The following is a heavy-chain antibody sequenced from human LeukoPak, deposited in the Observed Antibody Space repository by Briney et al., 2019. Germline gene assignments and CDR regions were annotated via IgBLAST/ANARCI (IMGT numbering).Heavy chain of an antibody. CDR2: IKSKTDGGTT. Sequence: GGSLRLSCAASGFTFSSYAMSWVRQVPGKGLEWVGRIKSKTDGGTTDYAAPVKGRFTISRDDSKNTLYLQMNSLKTEDTAVYYCTTDYIALDYWGQGTLVTVSS. CDR3: TTDYIALDY. V-gene: IGHV3-15*01. J-gene: IGHJ4*02. CDR1: GFTFSSYA. D-gene: IGHD3-3*02.